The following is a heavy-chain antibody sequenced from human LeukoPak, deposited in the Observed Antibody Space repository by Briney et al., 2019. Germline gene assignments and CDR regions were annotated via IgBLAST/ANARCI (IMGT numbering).Heavy chain of an antibody. D-gene: IGHD5-12*01. Sequence: ASVKVSCKASGYTFTSYYMHWVRQAPGQGLEWMGIINPSGGSTSYAQKFQGRVTMTRDTSTSTVYMELSSLRSEDTAVYYCARDSGATIIVGWFDPWGQGTLVTVSS. CDR1: GYTFTSYY. J-gene: IGHJ5*02. CDR2: INPSGGST. V-gene: IGHV1-46*01. CDR3: ARDSGATIIVGWFDP.